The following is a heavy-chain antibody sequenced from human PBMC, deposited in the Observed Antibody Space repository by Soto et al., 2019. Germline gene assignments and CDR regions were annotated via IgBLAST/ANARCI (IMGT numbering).Heavy chain of an antibody. D-gene: IGHD2-21*01. V-gene: IGHV4-31*01. CDR3: AASCVGCGGFNYYGMDV. J-gene: IGHJ6*02. CDR2: IYYSGST. Sequence: QVQLQESSRGLVKPSQTLSLTCTVSGDSISSGGYYWSWIRQHPGRGLEWIGYIYYSGSTYYNPSLKSPVTISVDTSKNQFSLKLTSVTAADTAVYYCAASCVGCGGFNYYGMDVWGQGTTVTVSS. CDR1: GDSISSGGYY.